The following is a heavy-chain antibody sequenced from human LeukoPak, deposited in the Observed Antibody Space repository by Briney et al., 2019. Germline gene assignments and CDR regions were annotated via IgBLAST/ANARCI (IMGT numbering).Heavy chain of an antibody. D-gene: IGHD6-19*01. J-gene: IGHJ3*02. CDR1: GFTFSNFA. CDR3: ARGRSSDWSIDTFDT. CDR2: ISNNGDET. V-gene: IGHV3-23*01. Sequence: PGGSLRLSCAASGFTFSNFAMNWVRQAPGKGLEWVSGISNNGDETYYAESVRGRLTISSDTPKNTLYLQMSSLRVEDTALYYCARGRSSDWSIDTFDTWGQGTMVTASS.